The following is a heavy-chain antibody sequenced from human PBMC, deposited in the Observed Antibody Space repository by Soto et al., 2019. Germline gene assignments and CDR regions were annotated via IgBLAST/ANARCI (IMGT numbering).Heavy chain of an antibody. CDR1: GGSFSGYY. Sequence: QVQLQQWGAGLLKPSETLSLTCAVYGGSFSGYYWSWIRQPPGKGLEWIGEINHSGSTNYNPSLKSRVTISVDTSKNQFSLKLSSVTAADTAVYYCARGRNSSPSGHSRGTLKPTNYYYYYMDVWGKGTTVTVSS. J-gene: IGHJ6*03. D-gene: IGHD3-3*01. CDR2: INHSGST. V-gene: IGHV4-34*01. CDR3: ARGRNSSPSGHSRGTLKPTNYYYYYMDV.